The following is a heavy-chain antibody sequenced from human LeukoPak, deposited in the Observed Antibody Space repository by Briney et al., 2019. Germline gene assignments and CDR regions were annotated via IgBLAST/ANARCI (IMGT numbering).Heavy chain of an antibody. Sequence: GGSLRLSCAASGFTFSSYEMNWVRQAPGKGLEWVSSISSSSNYIYYADSVKGRFTISRDNAKNSLYLQLNSLRVEDTAVYYCARFPKTGYWAYYYYFDLWGRGTLVTVSS. J-gene: IGHJ2*01. CDR3: ARFPKTGYWAYYYYFDL. D-gene: IGHD3-9*01. CDR1: GFTFSSYE. V-gene: IGHV3-21*01. CDR2: ISSSSNYI.